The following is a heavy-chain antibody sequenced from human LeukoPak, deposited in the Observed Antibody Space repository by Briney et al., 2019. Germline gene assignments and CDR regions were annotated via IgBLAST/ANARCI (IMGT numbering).Heavy chain of an antibody. V-gene: IGHV1-2*04. CDR2: INPNSGGT. Sequence: ASVKVSCKASGYTFTGYYMHWVRQAPGQGLEWMGWINPNSGGTNYAQKFQGWVTMTRDTSISTAYMELSRLRSDDTAVYYCARVGGSPPNWFDPWGQGTLVTVSS. CDR1: GYTFTGYY. J-gene: IGHJ5*02. D-gene: IGHD1-26*01. CDR3: ARVGGSPPNWFDP.